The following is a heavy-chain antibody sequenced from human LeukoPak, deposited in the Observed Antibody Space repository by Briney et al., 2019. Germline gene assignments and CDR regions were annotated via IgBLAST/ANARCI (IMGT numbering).Heavy chain of an antibody. CDR2: RYYSAST. J-gene: IGHJ4*02. Sequence: PSETLPLTCTFTLCSLISSNQYGRWTRQPPGKGLEWIGSRYYSASTYANPSRKSRVTVSVDTSKNQFTLKLSSVTAADTAIYYCARHAISGWYFVYWGQGTLVTVSS. D-gene: IGHD6-19*01. V-gene: IGHV4-39*01. CDR1: LCSLISSNQY. CDR3: ARHAISGWYFVY.